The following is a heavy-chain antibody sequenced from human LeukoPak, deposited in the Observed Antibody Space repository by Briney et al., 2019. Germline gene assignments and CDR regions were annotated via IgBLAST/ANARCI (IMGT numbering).Heavy chain of an antibody. CDR2: ISSSSSTI. V-gene: IGHV3-48*04. D-gene: IGHD4-23*01. Sequence: GGSLRLSCAASGFTVSSNYMSWVRQAPGKGLEWVSYISSSSSTIYYADSVKGRFTISRDNAKNSLYLQMNSLRAEDTAVYYCARDDVKYGGNSGYWGQGTLVTVSS. CDR1: GFTVSSNY. J-gene: IGHJ4*02. CDR3: ARDDVKYGGNSGY.